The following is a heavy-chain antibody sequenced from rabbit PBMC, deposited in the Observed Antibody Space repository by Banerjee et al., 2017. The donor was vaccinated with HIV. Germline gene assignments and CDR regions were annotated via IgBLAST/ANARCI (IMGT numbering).Heavy chain of an antibody. V-gene: IGHV1S40*01. CDR1: GFSFSSSYY. CDR3: ARSSGYGYTDYGDGYGL. Sequence: QSLEESGGDLVKPGASLTLTCTASGFSFSSSYYMCWVRQAPGKGLEWIACIYTGSSGSTYYASWAKGRFTISKTSSTTVTLQMTSLTAADTATYFCARSSGYGYTDYGDGYGLWGPGTLVTVS. D-gene: IGHD6-1*01. CDR2: IYTGSSGST. J-gene: IGHJ4*01.